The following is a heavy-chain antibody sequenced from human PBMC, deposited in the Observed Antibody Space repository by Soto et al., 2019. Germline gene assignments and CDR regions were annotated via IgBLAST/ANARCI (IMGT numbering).Heavy chain of an antibody. CDR3: ASSNIYDSGGKTYDY. Sequence: EVQLVPSGAEVKKPGESLKISCKGSGYIFTNNWIGWVRQMPGKGLEWMGIIYPTDSDTRYSPSFQGQVTISVDKSINTAYLQWSSLKASDTAMYYCASSNIYDSGGKTYDYWGQGTLVTVSS. D-gene: IGHD3-22*01. CDR1: GYIFTNNW. J-gene: IGHJ4*02. V-gene: IGHV5-51*01. CDR2: IYPTDSDT.